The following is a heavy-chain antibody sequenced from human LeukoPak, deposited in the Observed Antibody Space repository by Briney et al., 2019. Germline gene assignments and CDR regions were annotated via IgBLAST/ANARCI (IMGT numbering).Heavy chain of an antibody. Sequence: GASLKVSCKASGYTFTRYYMHWVRQTPGHELEWMGRITPHTGGTHYAQKIQGRVTMTRETSISTAYMELCRLRYDDTAVYYCARVLRAVAGTPSPTEYFQHWGQGTLVTVSS. CDR3: ARVLRAVAGTPSPTEYFQH. J-gene: IGHJ1*01. CDR1: GYTFTRYY. CDR2: ITPHTGGT. D-gene: IGHD6-19*01. V-gene: IGHV1-2*06.